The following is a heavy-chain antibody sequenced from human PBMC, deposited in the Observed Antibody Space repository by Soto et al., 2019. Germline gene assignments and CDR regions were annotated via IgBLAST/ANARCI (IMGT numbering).Heavy chain of an antibody. CDR3: ARHYESSGYNFDY. Sequence: QVQLQESGPGLVKPSQTLSLTCTVSGGSISSGGYYWSWIRQHPGKGLEWIGYIYYRGSTYYNPSLTRRVTIPVDTSKNQCSLKLSSVTAADTAVYYCARHYESSGYNFDYWGQGTLVTVSS. CDR1: GGSISSGGYY. D-gene: IGHD3-22*01. V-gene: IGHV4-31*03. J-gene: IGHJ4*02. CDR2: IYYRGST.